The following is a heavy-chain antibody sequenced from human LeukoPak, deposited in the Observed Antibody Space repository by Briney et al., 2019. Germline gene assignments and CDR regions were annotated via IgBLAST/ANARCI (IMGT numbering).Heavy chain of an antibody. CDR3: ARASDFWSGYEDY. CDR2: IYYSGST. CDR1: GGSISSSSYY. Sequence: SETLSLTCTVSGGSISSSSYYWGWIRQPPGKGLEWIGSIYYSGSTYYNPSLKSRVTISVDTSKNQFSLKLSSVTAADTAVYYCARASDFWSGYEDYWGQGTLVTVSS. J-gene: IGHJ4*02. D-gene: IGHD3-3*01. V-gene: IGHV4-39*01.